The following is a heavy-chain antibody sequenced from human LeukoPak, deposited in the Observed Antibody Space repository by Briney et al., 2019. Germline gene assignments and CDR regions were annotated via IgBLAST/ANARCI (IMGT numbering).Heavy chain of an antibody. D-gene: IGHD4-23*01. Sequence: GGSPRLSCAASGFTFSSYAMSWVRQAPGKGLEWVSTISGSGGRTDYADSVKGRFTISRDNSKNALYLQMISLGAEDTAVYYCAKSAVVPPKLDYWGQGTLVTVSS. CDR2: ISGSGGRT. CDR1: GFTFSSYA. V-gene: IGHV3-23*01. CDR3: AKSAVVPPKLDY. J-gene: IGHJ4*02.